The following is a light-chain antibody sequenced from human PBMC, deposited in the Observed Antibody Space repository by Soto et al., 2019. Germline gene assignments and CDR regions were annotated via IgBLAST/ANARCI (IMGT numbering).Light chain of an antibody. Sequence: DIVMTQSPDSLAVSLGERATIKCKSSQSLLYYANKKYYFAWYQQKPGQPPKLLIYWASTRGSGVPDRFSGSGSGTAFTLTISSLQAEDAAFYDCHQYYSTPWTFGQGTKVEIK. CDR3: HQYYSTPWT. V-gene: IGKV4-1*01. CDR1: QSLLYYANKKYY. J-gene: IGKJ1*01. CDR2: WAS.